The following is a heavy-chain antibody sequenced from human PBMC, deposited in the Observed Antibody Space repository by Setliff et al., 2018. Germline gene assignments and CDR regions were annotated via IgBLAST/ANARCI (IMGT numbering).Heavy chain of an antibody. D-gene: IGHD3-3*01. CDR2: ISSTGDDI. CDR1: GFTFSSYW. J-gene: IGHJ5*02. V-gene: IGHV3-21*01. Sequence: GGSLRLSCAVSGFTFSSYWMHWVRQPPGKGLEWVSSISSTGDDIYYADPVKGRFTISRDNAENSLYLQMNSLRVEDTAVYYCARDNTLFGVVITGSWFDPWGQGTLVTVSS. CDR3: ARDNTLFGVVITGSWFDP.